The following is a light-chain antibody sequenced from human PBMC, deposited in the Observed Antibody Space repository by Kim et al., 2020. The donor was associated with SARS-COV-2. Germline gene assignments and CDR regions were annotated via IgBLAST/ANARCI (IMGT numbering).Light chain of an antibody. CDR1: QDISNY. J-gene: IGKJ2*03. Sequence: DIQMTQSPYSLSASVGDRVTITCQASQDISNYLNWYQQKPGKAPKLLIYDASNLETGVPSRFSGSGSGTDFTFTISSLQPEDIATYYCQQYDNLLSSFGQGTKLEI. V-gene: IGKV1-33*01. CDR3: QQYDNLLSS. CDR2: DAS.